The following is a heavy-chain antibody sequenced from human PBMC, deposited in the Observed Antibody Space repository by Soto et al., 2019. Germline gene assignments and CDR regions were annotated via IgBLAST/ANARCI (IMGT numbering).Heavy chain of an antibody. CDR2: INHSGST. D-gene: IGHD5-18*01. CDR3: ARGGNSAMVTDHYYYYMDV. J-gene: IGHJ6*03. CDR1: GGSFSGYY. V-gene: IGHV4-34*01. Sequence: ETLSLTCAVYGGSFSGYYWSWIRQPPGKGLEWIGEINHSGSTNYNPSLKSRVTISVDTSKNQFSLKLSSVTAADTAVYYCARGGNSAMVTDHYYYYMDVWGKGTTVTVSS.